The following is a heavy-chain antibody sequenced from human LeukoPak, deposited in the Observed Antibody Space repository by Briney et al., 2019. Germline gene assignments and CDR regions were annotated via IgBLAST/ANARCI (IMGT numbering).Heavy chain of an antibody. D-gene: IGHD3-22*01. Sequence: SETLSLTCSVSGGSITSYYWSWLRQPPGKGLEWIGYIYSSGSTNYNPSLKSRVTISVDTSKNQFSLKLTSVTAADTAVYYCARAPYYYDNSGYFRFDYWGQGTLVTVSS. CDR3: ARAPYYYDNSGYFRFDY. J-gene: IGHJ4*02. CDR2: IYSSGST. V-gene: IGHV4-59*01. CDR1: GGSITSYY.